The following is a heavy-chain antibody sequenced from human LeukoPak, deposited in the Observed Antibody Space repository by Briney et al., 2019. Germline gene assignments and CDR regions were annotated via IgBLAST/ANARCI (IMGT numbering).Heavy chain of an antibody. CDR1: GFTFSSYA. V-gene: IGHV3-30*04. J-gene: IGHJ4*02. CDR2: ISYDGSNK. CDR3: GREALAGTSDY. D-gene: IGHD6-19*01. Sequence: GGSLRLSCAASGFTFSSYAMSWVRQAPGKGLEWVAVISYDGSNKYYADSVKGRFTISRDNSKNTLYLQMNSLRAEDTAVYYCGREALAGTSDYWGQGTLVTVSS.